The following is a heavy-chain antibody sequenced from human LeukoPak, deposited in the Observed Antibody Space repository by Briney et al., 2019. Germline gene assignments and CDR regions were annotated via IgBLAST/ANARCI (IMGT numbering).Heavy chain of an antibody. J-gene: IGHJ6*03. CDR3: ARDSPHCSSTSCPPPSYYYMDV. CDR1: GGSISSGSYC. D-gene: IGHD2-2*01. V-gene: IGHV4-61*02. CDR2: IYTSGST. Sequence: SETLSLTCIVSGGSISSGSYCWSWIRQPAGKGLEWIGRIYTSGSTNYNPSLKSRVTISVDTSTNQFSLKLSSVTAADTAVYYCARDSPHCSSTSCPPPSYYYMDVWGKGTTVTVS.